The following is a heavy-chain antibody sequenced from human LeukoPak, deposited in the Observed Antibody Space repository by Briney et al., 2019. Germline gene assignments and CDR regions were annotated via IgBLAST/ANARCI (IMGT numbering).Heavy chain of an antibody. Sequence: ASVKVSCKASGYTFTGYYMHWVRQAPGQGLEWMGWMNPNSGNTGYAQKFQGRVTMTRDTSISTAYMELSRLRSDDTAVYYCAREAGDIVVVVAANGFDYWGQGTLVTVSS. J-gene: IGHJ4*02. CDR3: AREAGDIVVVVAANGFDY. D-gene: IGHD2-15*01. CDR1: GYTFTGYY. CDR2: MNPNSGNT. V-gene: IGHV1-2*02.